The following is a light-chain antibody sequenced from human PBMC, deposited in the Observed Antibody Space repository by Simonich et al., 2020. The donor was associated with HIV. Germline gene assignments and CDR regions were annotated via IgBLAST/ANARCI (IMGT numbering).Light chain of an antibody. V-gene: IGKV1-13*02. J-gene: IGKJ3*01. CDR1: QGISSA. Sequence: AIQLTQSPSSLSASVGDSVTITCRASQGISSALAWYQQKPGKAPKLRIYDASSLESGVPSRFSGSGSGTDFTLTISSLQPEDFATYYCQQFNSYPVTFGPGTKVDIK. CDR3: QQFNSYPVT. CDR2: DAS.